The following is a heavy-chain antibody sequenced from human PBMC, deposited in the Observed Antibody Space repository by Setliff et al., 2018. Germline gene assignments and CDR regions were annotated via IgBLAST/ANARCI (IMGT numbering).Heavy chain of an antibody. D-gene: IGHD3-9*01. V-gene: IGHV3-11*01. CDR2: ISSSSSTI. J-gene: IGHJ4*02. Sequence: GGSLRLSCAASGFTFSNYYMTLIRQAPGKGLEWVSYISSSSSTIYYADSVKGRFTTSRDNAKNSLYLQMNSLRAEDTAVYYCARARPYDILTGYYDYWGQGTLVTVSS. CDR1: GFTFSNYY. CDR3: ARARPYDILTGYYDY.